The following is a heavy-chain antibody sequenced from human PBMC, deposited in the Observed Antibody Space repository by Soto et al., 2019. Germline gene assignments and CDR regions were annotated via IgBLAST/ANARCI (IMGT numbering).Heavy chain of an antibody. CDR2: ISGSAGNT. V-gene: IGHV3-23*01. CDR1: GFTFSNYA. J-gene: IGHJ4*02. D-gene: IGHD1-26*01. CDR3: ANGLSVSYNFDY. Sequence: EVQLLESGGGLVQPGGSLRLSCAASGFTFSNYAMTCVRQAPGKGLEWVSAISGSAGNTYYADSVKGRFTISRDNSRDTLYLQMNSLRVEDTAVYYCANGLSVSYNFDYWGQGTLVTVSS.